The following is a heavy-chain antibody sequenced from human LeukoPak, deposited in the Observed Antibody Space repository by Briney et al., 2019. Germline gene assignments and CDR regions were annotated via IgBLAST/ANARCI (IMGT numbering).Heavy chain of an antibody. D-gene: IGHD5-18*01. V-gene: IGHV3-21*01. CDR1: GFTFSSYS. J-gene: IGHJ4*02. CDR2: ISSSSSYI. Sequence: GGSLRLSCAASGFTFSSYSMNWVRQAPGKGLEWVSSISSSSSYIYYADSVKGRFTISRDNAKNTLYLQMNSLRAEDTAVYYCARGPYSYGIYYFDYWGQGTLVTVSS. CDR3: ARGPYSYGIYYFDY.